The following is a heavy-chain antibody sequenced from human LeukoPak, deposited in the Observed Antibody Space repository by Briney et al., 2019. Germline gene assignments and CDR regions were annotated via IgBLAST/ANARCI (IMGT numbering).Heavy chain of an antibody. Sequence: GGSLRLSCAASGFTFSSYAMNWVRQAPGEGLEWVLTISGTGGSTYYADSVKGRFTISRENSKNTLYLQMNSLRAEDTAVYYCANIVVVPAVMYYFDSWGQGTLVTVSS. CDR2: ISGTGGST. J-gene: IGHJ4*02. CDR3: ANIVVVPAVMYYFDS. D-gene: IGHD2-2*01. V-gene: IGHV3-23*01. CDR1: GFTFSSYA.